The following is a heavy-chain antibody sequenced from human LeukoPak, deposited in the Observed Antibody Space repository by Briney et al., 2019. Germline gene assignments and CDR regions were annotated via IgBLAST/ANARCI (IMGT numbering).Heavy chain of an antibody. D-gene: IGHD4/OR15-4a*01. Sequence: SETLSLTCAVYGGSFSGYYWSWIRQPPGKGLEWIGEINHSGSTNYNPSLKSRVTISVDTSKNQFSLKLSSVTAADTAVYYCARRPGAYSHPYDYWGQGTLVTVSS. CDR2: INHSGST. J-gene: IGHJ4*02. CDR3: ARRPGAYSHPYDY. CDR1: GGSFSGYY. V-gene: IGHV4-34*01.